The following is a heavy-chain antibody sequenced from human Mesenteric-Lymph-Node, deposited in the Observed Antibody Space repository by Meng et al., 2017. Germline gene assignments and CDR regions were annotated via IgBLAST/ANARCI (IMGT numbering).Heavy chain of an antibody. CDR3: ARGRGMRGRNSYYHGLDV. V-gene: IGHV3-74*01. D-gene: IGHD1-1*01. CDR2: IKSDGSDT. J-gene: IGHJ6*02. CDR1: GFTFSSYW. Sequence: LSLTCAASGFTFSSYWMDWVRQVLGKGLVWVSRIKSDGSDTSHADSVEGRFTISRDNAKNTLYLQMNSLRAEDTAVYFCARGRGMRGRNSYYHGLDVWGQGTTVTVSS.